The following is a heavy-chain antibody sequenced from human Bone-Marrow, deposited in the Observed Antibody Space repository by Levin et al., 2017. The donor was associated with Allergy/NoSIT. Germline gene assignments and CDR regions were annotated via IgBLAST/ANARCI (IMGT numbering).Heavy chain of an antibody. CDR3: ARPSGYYPELRFDY. Sequence: TSETLSLTCAVYGGSFSGYYWSWIRQPPGKGLEWIGEINHSGSTNYNPSLKSRVTISVDTSKNQFSLKLSSVTAADTAVYYCARPSGYYPELRFDYWGQGTLVTVSS. CDR2: INHSGST. V-gene: IGHV4-34*01. J-gene: IGHJ4*02. CDR1: GGSFSGYY. D-gene: IGHD2/OR15-2a*01.